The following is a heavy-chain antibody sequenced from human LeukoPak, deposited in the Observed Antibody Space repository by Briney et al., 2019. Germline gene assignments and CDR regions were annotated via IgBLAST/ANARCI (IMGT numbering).Heavy chain of an antibody. CDR3: ARGRYDSGWYPDYFDY. J-gene: IGHJ4*02. CDR1: GFTFSDYY. V-gene: IGHV3-11*04. Sequence: PGGSLRLSCAASGFTFSDYYMSWIRQAPGKGLEWVSYISSSGSTIYYADSVKGRFTISRDNAENSLYLQINSLRAEDTAVYYCARGRYDSGWYPDYFDYWGQGTLVTVSS. CDR2: ISSSGSTI. D-gene: IGHD6-19*01.